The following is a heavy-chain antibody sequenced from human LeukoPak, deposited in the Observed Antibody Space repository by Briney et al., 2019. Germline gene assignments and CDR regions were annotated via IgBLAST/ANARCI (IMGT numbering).Heavy chain of an antibody. CDR2: ISAGGDYI. J-gene: IGHJ4*02. D-gene: IGHD6-13*01. CDR3: AKNAGTGRAYYDS. Sequence: PGGSLRLSCAASGFTFTGYAVTWVRQAPGKGLEWVSAISAGGDYIYYADAVKGRFTTSRDNSKNTLFLEMNSLRVEDTAVYYCAKNAGTGRAYYDSWGQGTPVTVSS. CDR1: GFTFTGYA. V-gene: IGHV3-23*01.